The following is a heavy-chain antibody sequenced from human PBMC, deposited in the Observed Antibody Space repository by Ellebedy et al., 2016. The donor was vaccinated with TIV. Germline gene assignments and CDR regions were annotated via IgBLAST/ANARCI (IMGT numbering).Heavy chain of an antibody. J-gene: IGHJ3*01. Sequence: GESLKISCAASGFTFRSYAMSWVRQAPGKGLEWVSAISGSGGSTYYAASVKGRFPISRDNSKNTLYLQMNSLRAEDTAIYYCAKSFDILTGYSLFDVWGQGTMVTVSS. CDR1: GFTFRSYA. CDR3: AKSFDILTGYSLFDV. V-gene: IGHV3-23*01. D-gene: IGHD3-9*01. CDR2: ISGSGGST.